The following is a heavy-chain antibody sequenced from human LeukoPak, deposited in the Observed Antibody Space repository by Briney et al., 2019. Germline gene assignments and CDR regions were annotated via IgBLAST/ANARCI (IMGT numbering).Heavy chain of an antibody. CDR1: GFTFNSCA. CDR2: ISMSGGDT. J-gene: IGHJ5*02. V-gene: IGHV3-23*01. D-gene: IGHD1-26*01. CDR3: SKPGSGSYFTNNCFDP. Sequence: GGSLRLSCATSGFTFNSCAMSWVRQAPGKGLEWVSTISMSGGDTFYADSVKGRFTVSRDNSKNTLYLQMNSLRAEDTAMYFCSKPGSGSYFTNNCFDPWGQGTLVTVSS.